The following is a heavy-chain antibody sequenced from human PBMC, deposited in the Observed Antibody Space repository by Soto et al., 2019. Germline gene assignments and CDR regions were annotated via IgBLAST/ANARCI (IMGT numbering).Heavy chain of an antibody. J-gene: IGHJ4*02. V-gene: IGHV1-69*01. CDR3: ARDPAVGGGNSIIGAD. CDR2: IIPIFGTA. CDR1: GGTFSSYA. D-gene: IGHD3-3*02. Sequence: QVQLVQSGAEVKKPGSSVKVSCKASGGTFSSYAISWVRQAPGQGLEWMGGIIPIFGTANYAQKFQRRVTITADESTSTAYMELSSLRSEDTAVYYCARDPAVGGGNSIIGADWGQGTLVTVSS.